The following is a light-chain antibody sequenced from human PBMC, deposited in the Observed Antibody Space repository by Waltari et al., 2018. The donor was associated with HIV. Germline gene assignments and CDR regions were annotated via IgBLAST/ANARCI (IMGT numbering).Light chain of an antibody. J-gene: IGKJ2*03. Sequence: DIQMTQSPSSLSTSIGDRVIITCRASQTISGYLNWYQVQPGKAPKRLIYAASNLQSGIPSSCSGSGSGTDFTLTISSLQPEDCATYYCQQSFSLPFSFGPGTKLEIK. V-gene: IGKV1-39*01. CDR3: QQSFSLPFS. CDR2: AAS. CDR1: QTISGY.